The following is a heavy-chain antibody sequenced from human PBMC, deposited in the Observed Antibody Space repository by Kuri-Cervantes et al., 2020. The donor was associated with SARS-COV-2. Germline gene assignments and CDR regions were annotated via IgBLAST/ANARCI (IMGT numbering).Heavy chain of an antibody. Sequence: ESLKISCTVSGGSISSSNYYWGWIRQPPGKGLEWIGSIYYSGSTYYNPSLKSRVTISVDTSKNQFSLKLSSVTAADTAVYYCARDLWGSPGYMDVWGKGTTVTVSS. D-gene: IGHD7-27*01. CDR3: ARDLWGSPGYMDV. CDR1: GGSISSSNYY. J-gene: IGHJ6*03. V-gene: IGHV4-39*07. CDR2: IYYSGST.